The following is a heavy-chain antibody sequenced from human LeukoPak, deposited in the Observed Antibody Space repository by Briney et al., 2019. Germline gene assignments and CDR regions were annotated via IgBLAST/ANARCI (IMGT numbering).Heavy chain of an antibody. D-gene: IGHD5-12*01. Sequence: GGSLRLSCAASGFTFSSYSMNWVRQTPGKGLEWVSSISSSSGYIYYADSVKGRFTISRDNAKKSLYLQMNSLRAEDTAVYYCAREIVTSTSFDSWGQGTLVTVSS. CDR1: GFTFSSYS. CDR3: AREIVTSTSFDS. J-gene: IGHJ4*02. V-gene: IGHV3-21*01. CDR2: ISSSSGYI.